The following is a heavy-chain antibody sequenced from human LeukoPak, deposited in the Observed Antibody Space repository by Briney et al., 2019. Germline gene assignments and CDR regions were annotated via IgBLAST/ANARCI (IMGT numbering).Heavy chain of an antibody. CDR1: GGSFSGYY. V-gene: IGHV4-34*01. Sequence: SETLSLTCAVSGGSFSGYYWSWIRQPPGKGLEWIGEINHSGSTNYNPSLKSRVTISLDTSKNQFSLRLSSVTAADTAVYYCASLDANYFDYWGQGTLVTVSS. CDR2: INHSGST. CDR3: ASLDANYFDY. J-gene: IGHJ4*02. D-gene: IGHD2-8*01.